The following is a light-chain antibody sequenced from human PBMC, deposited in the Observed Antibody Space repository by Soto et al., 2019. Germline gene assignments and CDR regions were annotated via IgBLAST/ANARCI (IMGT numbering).Light chain of an antibody. V-gene: IGKV1-5*01. CDR3: QQYNSYSRT. CDR2: DAS. J-gene: IGKJ1*01. Sequence: DIQMTQSPSTLSASVGDRVTITCRASQSVSACLAWYQQKPGQAPKLLIYDASTLQSGVPSRFSGSGSGTEFTLTISGLQPDDFAVYYCQQYNSYSRTFGQGTKVDIK. CDR1: QSVSAC.